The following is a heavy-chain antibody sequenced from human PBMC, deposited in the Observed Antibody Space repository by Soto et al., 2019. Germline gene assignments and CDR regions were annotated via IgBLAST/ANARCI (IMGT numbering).Heavy chain of an antibody. J-gene: IGHJ4*02. CDR3: VSQRTTVPTQAYFDY. D-gene: IGHD4-17*01. CDR2: VYYRGRS. CDR1: GGSVTNSSYY. V-gene: IGHV4-39*01. Sequence: TLSLTCTVSGGSVTNSSYYWGWIRQSPGKGLEWIGSVYYRGRSYSKSSVKSRVTISVDTSKNRFSLSLNSVTASDTAVYFCVSQRTTVPTQAYFDYWGPGALVTVS.